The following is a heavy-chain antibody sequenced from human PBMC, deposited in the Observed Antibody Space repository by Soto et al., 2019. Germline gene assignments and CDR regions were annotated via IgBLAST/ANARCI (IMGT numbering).Heavy chain of an antibody. CDR1: AYTFTGYY. J-gene: IGHJ4*02. V-gene: IGHV1-2*02. Sequence: ASVKVSCKTSAYTFTGYYIHWIRQAPGQGLEWMGWINTNSADTNDSREFQGRVTMTRDTSITTAYVELTRLRYNDTAVYYGARHGSNWGQGTLVTVSS. CDR3: ARHGSN. CDR2: INTNSADT.